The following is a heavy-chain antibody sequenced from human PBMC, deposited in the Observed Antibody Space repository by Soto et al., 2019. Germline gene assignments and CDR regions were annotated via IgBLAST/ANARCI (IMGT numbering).Heavy chain of an antibody. CDR1: GGSFSGYY. D-gene: IGHD3-9*01. CDR3: ARGYYDILTGYYIDY. J-gene: IGHJ4*02. V-gene: IGHV4-34*01. CDR2: INHSGST. Sequence: PSETLSLTCAVYGGSFSGYYWSWIRQPPGKGLEWIGEINHSGSTNYNPSLKSRVTISVDTSKNQFSLKLSSVTAADTAVYYCARGYYDILTGYYIDYWGQGTLVTVSS.